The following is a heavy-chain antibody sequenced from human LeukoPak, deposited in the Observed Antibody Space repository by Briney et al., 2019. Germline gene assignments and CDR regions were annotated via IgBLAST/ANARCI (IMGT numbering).Heavy chain of an antibody. D-gene: IGHD4-17*01. CDR2: ISGSGGST. J-gene: IGHJ4*02. CDR1: GFTFSSYA. Sequence: GGSLRLSCAASGFTFSSYAMSWVRQAPGKGLEWVSAISGSGGSTYYADSVKGRFTISRDNSKNTLYLQMNSLKASDTAMYYCARHETMTTNADHWGQGTLVTVSS. CDR3: ARHETMTTNADH. V-gene: IGHV3-23*01.